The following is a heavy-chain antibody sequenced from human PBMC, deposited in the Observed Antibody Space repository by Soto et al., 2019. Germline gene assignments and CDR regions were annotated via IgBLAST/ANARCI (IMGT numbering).Heavy chain of an antibody. CDR3: TKEPKKSISHDY. CDR2: ISSSGGTT. V-gene: IGHV3-23*01. D-gene: IGHD2-21*01. Sequence: EVQLLESGGGLVQPGGSLRLSCAASGFTFSEYAMSWVSQAPGKGLEWVSSISSSGGTTSYTDSVKGRFTISRDNSKNTLFLQMNGLRAEDTAIYYCTKEPKKSISHDYWGLGTLVTVSP. J-gene: IGHJ4*02. CDR1: GFTFSEYA.